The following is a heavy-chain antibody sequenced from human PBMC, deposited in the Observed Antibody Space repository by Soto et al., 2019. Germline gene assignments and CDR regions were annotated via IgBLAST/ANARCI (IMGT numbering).Heavy chain of an antibody. CDR3: AKASKVRQWLAYFDY. CDR1: GFPFRNYC. D-gene: IGHD6-19*01. CDR2: ISYDGSNK. V-gene: IGHV3-30*18. J-gene: IGHJ4*02. Sequence: PGGAPRLSRAAPGFPFRNYCMPRGPPGPGKGLEWVAVISYDGSNKYYADSVKGRFTISRDNSKNTLYLQMNSLRAEDTAVYYCAKASKVRQWLAYFDYRGQGTLVTVSS.